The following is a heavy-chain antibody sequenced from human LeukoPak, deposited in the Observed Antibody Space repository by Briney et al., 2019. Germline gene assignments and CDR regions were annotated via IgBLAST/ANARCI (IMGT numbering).Heavy chain of an antibody. CDR2: ISGSGDNT. CDR1: GFTFSSYA. V-gene: IGHV3-23*01. J-gene: IGHJ5*02. Sequence: GGSLRLSCAASGFTFSSYAMSWVRQAPGKGLEWVSAISGSGDNTFYADSVKGRFTISRDNSKNTLYLQMNNLRAEDTAVYYCATSPTFDPWGQGTLVTVSS. CDR3: ATSPTFDP.